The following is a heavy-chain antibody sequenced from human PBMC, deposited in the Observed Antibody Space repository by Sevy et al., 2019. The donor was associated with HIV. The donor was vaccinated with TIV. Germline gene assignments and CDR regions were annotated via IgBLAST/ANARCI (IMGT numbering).Heavy chain of an antibody. CDR1: GFTFSNAW. D-gene: IGHD3-22*01. J-gene: IGHJ4*02. V-gene: IGHV3-15*07. Sequence: GGSLRLSCAASGFTFSNAWMNWVRQAPGKGLEWVGRIKSKTDGGTTDYAAPVKGRFTISRDDSKNTLYLQMNSLKTEDTAVYYCTTRRGNYDSSGYYRYFDYWGQGTLVTVSS. CDR3: TTRRGNYDSSGYYRYFDY. CDR2: IKSKTDGGTT.